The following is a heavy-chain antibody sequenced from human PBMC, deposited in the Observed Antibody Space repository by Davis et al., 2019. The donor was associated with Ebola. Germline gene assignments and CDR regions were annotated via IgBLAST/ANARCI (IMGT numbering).Heavy chain of an antibody. CDR1: GGSFSGYY. CDR2: INHSGST. Sequence: PSETLSLTCAVYGGSFSGYYWSWIRQPPGKGLEWIGEINHSGSTNYNPSLKSRVTISVDTSKNQFSLKLSSVTAADTAVYYCARTTVTTGGFDYWGQGTLVTVSS. V-gene: IGHV4-34*01. D-gene: IGHD4-11*01. J-gene: IGHJ4*02. CDR3: ARTTVTTGGFDY.